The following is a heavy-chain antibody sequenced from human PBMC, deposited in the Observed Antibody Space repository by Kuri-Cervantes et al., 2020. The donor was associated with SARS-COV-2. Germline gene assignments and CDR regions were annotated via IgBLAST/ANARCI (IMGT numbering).Heavy chain of an antibody. CDR1: GFTFSSYS. V-gene: IGHV3-48*01. CDR2: ISSSSSTI. Sequence: GESLKISCAASGFTFSSYSMNWVRQAPGKGLEWVSYISSSSSTIYYADSVKGRFTISRDNAKNSLYLQMNSLRVEDTALYYCARDWGAIFGVATQFDYWGQGTLVTVSS. D-gene: IGHD3-3*01. CDR3: ARDWGAIFGVATQFDY. J-gene: IGHJ4*02.